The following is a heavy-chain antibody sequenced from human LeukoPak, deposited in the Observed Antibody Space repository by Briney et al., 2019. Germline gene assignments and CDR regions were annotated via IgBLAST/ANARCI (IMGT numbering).Heavy chain of an antibody. CDR3: ARDHFKPPDYGDYRGYYYYGMDV. D-gene: IGHD4-17*01. CDR2: IYTSGST. J-gene: IGHJ6*02. Sequence: SPSETLSLTCTVSGGSISSYYWSWIRQPAGKGLEWIGRIYTSGSTNYNPSLKSRVTMSVDTSKNQFSLKLSSVTAADTAVYYCARDHFKPPDYGDYRGYYYYGMDVWGQGTTVTASS. V-gene: IGHV4-4*07. CDR1: GGSISSYY.